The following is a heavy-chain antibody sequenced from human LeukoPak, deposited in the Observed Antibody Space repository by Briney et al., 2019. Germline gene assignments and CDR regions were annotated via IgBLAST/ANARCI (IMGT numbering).Heavy chain of an antibody. CDR2: IYYSGST. CDR3: AREVDYDFWSGYPAAFDI. D-gene: IGHD3-3*01. V-gene: IGHV4-31*03. Sequence: SETLSLTCTVSGGSISSGGYYWSWIRQHPGKGLEWIGYIYYSGSTYYNPSLKSRVTISVDTSKNQFSLKLSSVTAADTAVYYCAREVDYDFWSGYPAAFDIWGQGTMVTVSS. CDR1: GGSISSGGYY. J-gene: IGHJ3*02.